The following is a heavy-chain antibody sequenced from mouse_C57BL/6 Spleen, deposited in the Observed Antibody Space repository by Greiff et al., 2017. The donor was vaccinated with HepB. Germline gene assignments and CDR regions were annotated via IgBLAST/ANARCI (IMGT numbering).Heavy chain of an antibody. J-gene: IGHJ4*01. V-gene: IGHV6-6*01. D-gene: IGHD2-3*01. CDR3: TPLDGYSLYAMDY. CDR1: GFTFSDAW. Sequence: EVQVVESGGGLVQPGGSMKLSCAASGFTFSDAWMDWVRQSPEKGLEWVAEIRNKANNHATYYAETVKGRFTISRDDSKSSVYLQMNSLRAEDTGIYYCTPLDGYSLYAMDYWGQGTSVTVSS. CDR2: IRNKANNHAT.